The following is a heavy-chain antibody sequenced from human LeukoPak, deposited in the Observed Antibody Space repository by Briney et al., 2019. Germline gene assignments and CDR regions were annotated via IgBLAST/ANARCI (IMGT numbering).Heavy chain of an antibody. CDR1: GYSFTSYW. Sequence: GESLQISCKGSGYSFTSYWIGWVRQMPGKGLEWMGIIYPGDSDTRYSPSFQGQVTISADKSISTAFLQWSSLKASDTAMYYCARARGSSWYFREFDYWGQGTLVTVSS. CDR2: IYPGDSDT. J-gene: IGHJ4*02. CDR3: ARARGSSWYFREFDY. D-gene: IGHD6-13*01. V-gene: IGHV5-51*01.